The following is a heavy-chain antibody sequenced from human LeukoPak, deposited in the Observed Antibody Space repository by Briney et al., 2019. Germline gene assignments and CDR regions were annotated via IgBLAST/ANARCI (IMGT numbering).Heavy chain of an antibody. Sequence: GGSLRLSCAASGFTFSSHGMNWVRQAPGKGLEWVSGIGGSGGFITYYADSVKGRFTVSRDNSKNTLYLQMNSLRADDTAIYYCARDLGWLHYADWGQGTLVTVS. CDR3: ARDLGWLHYAD. J-gene: IGHJ4*02. D-gene: IGHD5-12*01. V-gene: IGHV3-23*01. CDR2: IGGSGGFIT. CDR1: GFTFSSHG.